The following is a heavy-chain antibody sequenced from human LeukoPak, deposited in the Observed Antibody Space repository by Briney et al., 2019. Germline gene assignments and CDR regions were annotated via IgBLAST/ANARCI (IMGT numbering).Heavy chain of an antibody. CDR1: GGTFSSYA. CDR2: IIPIFGTA. V-gene: IGHV1-69*05. Sequence: ASVKVSCKASGGTFSSYAISWVRQAPGQGLEWMGGIIPIFGTANYAQKFQGRVTITTDESTSTAYMELSSLRSEDTAVYYCASPRYNWNYGRHAFDIWGQGTMVTVSS. D-gene: IGHD1-7*01. CDR3: ASPRYNWNYGRHAFDI. J-gene: IGHJ3*02.